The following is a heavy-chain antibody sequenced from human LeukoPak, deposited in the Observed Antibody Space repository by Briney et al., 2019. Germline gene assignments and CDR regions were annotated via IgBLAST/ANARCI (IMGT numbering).Heavy chain of an antibody. V-gene: IGHV3-21*01. Sequence: GGSLRLSCAASGFTFSSYSMNWVRQAPGKGLEWVSSISSSSSYIYCADSVKGRFTISRDNAKNSLYLQMNSLRAEDTAVYYCARDTGYYWLDYWGQGTLVTVSS. CDR3: ARDTGYYWLDY. J-gene: IGHJ4*02. D-gene: IGHD1-26*01. CDR1: GFTFSSYS. CDR2: ISSSSSYI.